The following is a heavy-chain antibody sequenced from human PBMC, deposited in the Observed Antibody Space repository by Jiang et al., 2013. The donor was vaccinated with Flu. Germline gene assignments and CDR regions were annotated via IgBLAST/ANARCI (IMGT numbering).Heavy chain of an antibody. V-gene: IGHV3-30*01. CDR3: ARTYYYDSSDDFDY. CDR2: ISYDGSNK. Sequence: VQLVESGGGVVQPGRSLRLSCAASGFTFSSYAMHWVRQAPGKGLEWVAVISYDGSNKYYADSVKGRFTISRDNSKNTLYLQMNSLRAEDTAVYYCARTYYYDSSDDFDYWGQGTLVTVSS. J-gene: IGHJ4*02. CDR1: GFTFSSYA. D-gene: IGHD3-22*01.